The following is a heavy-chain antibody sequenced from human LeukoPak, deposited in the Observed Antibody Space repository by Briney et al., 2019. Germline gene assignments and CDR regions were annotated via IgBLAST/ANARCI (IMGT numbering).Heavy chain of an antibody. Sequence: PGGSLRLSCAASGFTFSDYYMSWIRQAPGKGLEWVSYISSSGSTIYYADSVKGRFTISRDNAKNSLYLQMNGLRAEDTAVYYCARAGVPREWIAAPFDPWGQGTLVTVSS. J-gene: IGHJ5*02. V-gene: IGHV3-11*04. D-gene: IGHD5-12*01. CDR2: ISSSGSTI. CDR3: ARAGVPREWIAAPFDP. CDR1: GFTFSDYY.